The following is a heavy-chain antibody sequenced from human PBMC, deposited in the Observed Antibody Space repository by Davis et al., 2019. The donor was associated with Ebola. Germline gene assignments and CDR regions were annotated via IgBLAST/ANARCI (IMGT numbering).Heavy chain of an antibody. V-gene: IGHV3-66*01. CDR1: GFTVSSNY. CDR2: IYSGGST. CDR3: ARSSPEQWLVAVDY. Sequence: GESLKISCAASGFTVSSNYMSWVRQAPGKGLEWVSVIYSGGSTYYADSVKGRFTISRDNSKNTLYLQMNSLRAEDTAVYYCARSSPEQWLVAVDYWGQGTLVTVSS. D-gene: IGHD6-19*01. J-gene: IGHJ4*02.